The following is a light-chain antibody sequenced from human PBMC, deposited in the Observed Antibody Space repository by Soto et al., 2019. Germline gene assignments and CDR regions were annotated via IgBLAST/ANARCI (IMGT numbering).Light chain of an antibody. CDR3: RSYAGSSTPVV. CDR2: EGS. Sequence: SALTQPASVSGSPGQSITISCTGTSSDVGSYNLVSWYQQHPGKAPKLMIYEGSKRPSGVSNRFSGSKSGNTASLTISGLQAEDEADYYCRSYAGSSTPVVFGGGTKLTVL. V-gene: IGLV2-23*01. CDR1: SSDVGSYNL. J-gene: IGLJ2*01.